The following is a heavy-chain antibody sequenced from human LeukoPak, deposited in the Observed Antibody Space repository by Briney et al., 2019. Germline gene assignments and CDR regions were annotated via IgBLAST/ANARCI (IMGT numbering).Heavy chain of an antibody. CDR2: IHTSA. V-gene: IGHV4-59*11. CDR1: GGSISRHD. CDR3: ARGSSLNWFDP. J-gene: IGHJ5*02. D-gene: IGHD6-13*01. Sequence: PSETLSLTCTVSGGSISRHDWSWLRQPPGKGLEWIGYIHTSANYNPSLKSRVTISVDTSKNQFSLKLSSVTAADTAVYYCARGSSLNWFDPWGQGTLVTVSS.